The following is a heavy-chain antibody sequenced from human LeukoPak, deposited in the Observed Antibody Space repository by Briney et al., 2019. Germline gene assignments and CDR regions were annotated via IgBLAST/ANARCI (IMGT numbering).Heavy chain of an antibody. V-gene: IGHV3-30*18. D-gene: IGHD3-10*01. J-gene: IGHJ6*02. Sequence: GRSLRLSCAASGFTFSSYGMHWVRQAPGKGLEWVAVISYDGSKKYYADSVKGRFTISRDNSKNTLYLQMNSLRAEDTAVYYCAKEMDYGSGSYSYGMDVWGQGTTVTVSS. CDR2: ISYDGSKK. CDR3: AKEMDYGSGSYSYGMDV. CDR1: GFTFSSYG.